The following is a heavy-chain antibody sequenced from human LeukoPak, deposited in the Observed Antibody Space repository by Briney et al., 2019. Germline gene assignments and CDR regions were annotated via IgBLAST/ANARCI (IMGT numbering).Heavy chain of an antibody. CDR2: IYNSGTT. Sequence: SETLSLTCTVSGDSISSTSYYWDWIRQPPGKGLEWIGSIYNSGTTYYNPSLKSRVTISVDTSKNQFSLKVSSVAAADTAVYYCASRVYGLGSFNYWGQGTLVTVSS. J-gene: IGHJ4*01. V-gene: IGHV4-39*01. CDR1: GDSISSTSYY. CDR3: ASRVYGLGSFNY. D-gene: IGHD3-10*01.